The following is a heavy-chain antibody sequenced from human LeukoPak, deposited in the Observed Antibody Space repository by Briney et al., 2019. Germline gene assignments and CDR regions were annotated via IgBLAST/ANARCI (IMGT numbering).Heavy chain of an antibody. CDR1: GFTFSSYW. J-gene: IGHJ3*02. Sequence: GGSLRLSCAASGFTFSSYWMSWVRQAPGKGLEWVANIKQDGSEKYYVDSVKGRFTISRDNAKNSPYLQMNSLRAEDTAVYYCAREPDSVTTVSDAFDIWSQGTMVTVSS. D-gene: IGHD4-17*01. CDR2: IKQDGSEK. CDR3: AREPDSVTTVSDAFDI. V-gene: IGHV3-7*04.